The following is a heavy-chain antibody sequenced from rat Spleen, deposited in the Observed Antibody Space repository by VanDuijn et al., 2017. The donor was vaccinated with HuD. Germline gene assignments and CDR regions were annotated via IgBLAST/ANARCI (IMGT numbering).Heavy chain of an antibody. V-gene: IGHV2S63*01. CDR2: MWSGGST. Sequence: VQLKESGPGLVQPSQTLSLTCTVSGFSLTDYSVHWVRQPPGKGLEWMGVMWSGGSTAYNSALKSRLSISRDTSKSQVFLKINSLQTEDTASYYCTRLGTTEGEYWGQGVMVTVSS. CDR3: TRLGTTEGEY. D-gene: IGHD1-11*01. J-gene: IGHJ2*01. CDR1: GFSLTDYS.